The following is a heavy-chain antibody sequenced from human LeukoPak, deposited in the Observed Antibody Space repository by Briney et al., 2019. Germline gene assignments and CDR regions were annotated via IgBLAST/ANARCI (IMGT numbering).Heavy chain of an antibody. CDR3: AKENAGSLRGHYFDY. V-gene: IGHV3-23*01. D-gene: IGHD1-26*01. CDR1: GFTFSSYA. Sequence: GGSLRLSCAASGFTFSSYAMSWVRQAPGKGLEWVSAISGSGGSTYYADSVEGRFTISRDNSKNTLYLQMNSLRAEDTAVYYCAKENAGSLRGHYFDYWGQGTLVTVSS. J-gene: IGHJ4*02. CDR2: ISGSGGST.